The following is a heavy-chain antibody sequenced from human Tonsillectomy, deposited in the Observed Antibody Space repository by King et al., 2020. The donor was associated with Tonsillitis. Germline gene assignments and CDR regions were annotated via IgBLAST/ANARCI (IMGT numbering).Heavy chain of an antibody. Sequence: QLVQSGAEVKKPGSSVKVSCKASGGTFSSYAISWVRQAPGQGLEWMGGIIPIFGTANYAQKFQGRVTITADESTSTAYMELSSLRSEDTAVYYCARTGFNCGGDCYSRSPYYYYGMDVWGQGTTVTVSS. J-gene: IGHJ6*02. D-gene: IGHD2-21*02. CDR3: ARTGFNCGGDCYSRSPYYYYGMDV. V-gene: IGHV1-69*01. CDR1: GGTFSSYA. CDR2: IIPIFGTA.